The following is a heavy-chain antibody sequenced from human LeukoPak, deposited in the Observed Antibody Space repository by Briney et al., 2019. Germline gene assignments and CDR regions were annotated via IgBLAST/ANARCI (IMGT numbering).Heavy chain of an antibody. CDR2: ISSSGSTI. D-gene: IGHD4-17*01. J-gene: IGHJ6*03. Sequence: GGSLRLSCAASGFTFSDYYISWIRQAPGKGLEWVSYISSSGSTIYYADSVKGRFTISRDNAKNSLYLQMNSLRAEDTAVYYCARMDYGDYYYYYYMDVWGKGTTVTISS. CDR3: ARMDYGDYYYYYYMDV. CDR1: GFTFSDYY. V-gene: IGHV3-11*01.